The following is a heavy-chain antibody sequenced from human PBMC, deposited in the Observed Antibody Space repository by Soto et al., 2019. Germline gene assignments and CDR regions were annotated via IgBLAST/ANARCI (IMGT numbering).Heavy chain of an antibody. CDR2: TSYDGSNN. J-gene: IGHJ4*02. CDR3: ARWGTTGGLDV. V-gene: IGHV3-33*05. Sequence: QVQLVESGGGVVQPGTSLRLSCVGSGFTFRSYVIHWVRQAPGKGLEWVALTSYDGSNNFYGDSVKGRFTISRHNSRNSVELQMDSLIFEDTAFYYCARWGTTGGLDVWGQGTLVSVSS. CDR1: GFTFRSYV. D-gene: IGHD3-16*01.